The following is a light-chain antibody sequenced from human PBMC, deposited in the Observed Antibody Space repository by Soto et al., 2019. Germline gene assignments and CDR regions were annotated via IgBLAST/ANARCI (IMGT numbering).Light chain of an antibody. J-gene: IGKJ1*01. CDR1: QTVNSIY. V-gene: IGKV3-20*01. CDR2: GTS. Sequence: EIVLTQSPGTLSLSPGERATLSCRASQTVNSIYLAWYQQKPGQAPRLIIYGTSNRATGVPDRFSGSGSGTDFTLTISRLEPEDFAVYYCQQYDTSPRTLGQGTKVAIK. CDR3: QQYDTSPRT.